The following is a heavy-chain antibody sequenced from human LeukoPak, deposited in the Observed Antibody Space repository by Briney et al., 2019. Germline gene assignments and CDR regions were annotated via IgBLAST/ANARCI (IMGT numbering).Heavy chain of an antibody. D-gene: IGHD3-10*01. V-gene: IGHV3-64D*06. CDR2: ISSNGGST. CDR1: GFTFSRYA. CDR3: VKDGSGSYYTYYFDY. J-gene: IGHJ4*02. Sequence: GGSLRLSCSASGFTFSRYAMHWVRQAPGKGLEYVSAISSNGGSTYYADSVKGRFTISRDNSKNTLYLQMSSLRAEGTAVYYCVKDGSGSYYTYYFDYWGQGTLVTVSS.